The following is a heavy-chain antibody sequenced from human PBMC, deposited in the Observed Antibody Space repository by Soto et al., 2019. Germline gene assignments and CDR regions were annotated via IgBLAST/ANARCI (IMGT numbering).Heavy chain of an antibody. CDR3: AIRPFLTGQLHIPHDAFDI. CDR1: GYTLTELS. Sequence: GASVKVSCKVSGYTLTELSMHWVRQAPGKGLEWMGGFDPEDGETIYAQKFQGRVTMTEDTSTDTAYMELSSLRSEDTAVYYCAIRPFLTGQLHIPHDAFDIWGQGTMDTVSS. V-gene: IGHV1-24*01. CDR2: FDPEDGET. J-gene: IGHJ3*02. D-gene: IGHD7-27*01.